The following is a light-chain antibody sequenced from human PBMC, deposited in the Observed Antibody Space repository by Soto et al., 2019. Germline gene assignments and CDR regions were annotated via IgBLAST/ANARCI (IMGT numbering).Light chain of an antibody. CDR2: KVS. Sequence: DVVMTQSPLSLPVTLGQPASISCRSSQSLIHSHGDTYLNWFQQRPGQAPRRLMYKVSDRDSGVPDRFSGSGSGTDFTLKISRVEAEDVGIYYCLQGTHWPWTFGQGTEVEIK. V-gene: IGKV2-30*02. CDR3: LQGTHWPWT. CDR1: QSLIHSHGDTY. J-gene: IGKJ1*01.